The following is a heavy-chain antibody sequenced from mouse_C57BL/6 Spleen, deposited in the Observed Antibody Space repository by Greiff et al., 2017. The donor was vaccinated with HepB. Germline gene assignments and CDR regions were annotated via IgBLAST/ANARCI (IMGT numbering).Heavy chain of an antibody. V-gene: IGHV3-6*01. Sequence: EVKLVESGPGLVKPSQSLSLTCSVTGYSITSGYYWNWIRQFPGNKLEWMGYISYDGSNNYNPSLKNRISITRDTSKNQFFLKLNSVTTEDTATYYCARDQDYYGSSLWFAYWGQGTLVTVSA. CDR3: ARDQDYYGSSLWFAY. CDR1: GYSITSGYY. CDR2: ISYDGSN. J-gene: IGHJ3*01. D-gene: IGHD1-1*01.